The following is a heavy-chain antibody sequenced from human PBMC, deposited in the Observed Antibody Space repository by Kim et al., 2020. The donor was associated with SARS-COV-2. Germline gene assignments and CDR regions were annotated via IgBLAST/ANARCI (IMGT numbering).Heavy chain of an antibody. Sequence: SETLSLTCTVSGEPINRYHWTWVRQPPGSGLEWIGYIDHSGGTSYNPSLESRVTMTVDTSKSQFSLRVTSVTAADTAMYYCARAAYGDPIDYWGQGTLVTVSS. CDR2: IDHSGGT. V-gene: IGHV4-59*01. CDR1: GEPINRYH. J-gene: IGHJ4*02. D-gene: IGHD4-17*01. CDR3: ARAAYGDPIDY.